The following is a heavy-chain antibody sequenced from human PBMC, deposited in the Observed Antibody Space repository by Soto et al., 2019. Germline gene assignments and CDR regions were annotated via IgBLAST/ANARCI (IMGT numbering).Heavy chain of an antibody. CDR2: IYYNGGT. CDR3: ARVRERLQYFDWFYHVDY. V-gene: IGHV4-59*01. CDR1: GGSISGYY. Sequence: QVQLQESGPGLVKPSETLSLTCTFSGGSISGYYWSWIRKPPGKGLEWIGYIYYNGGTKYNPSLKNRVTMSVDTTKIQLSRKLTSLTTADTAVYYCARVRERLQYFDWFYHVDYWGQGAQVTASS. D-gene: IGHD3-9*01. J-gene: IGHJ4*02.